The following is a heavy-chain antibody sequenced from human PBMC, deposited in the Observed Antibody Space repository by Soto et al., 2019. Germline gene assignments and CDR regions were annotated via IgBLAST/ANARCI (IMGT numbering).Heavy chain of an antibody. D-gene: IGHD2-21*01. CDR1: GYTLTELS. J-gene: IGHJ5*02. CDR2: FDPEDGET. CDR3: ATVCPPGTERGGDCYYSFGGHVWYWFDP. V-gene: IGHV1-24*01. Sequence: ASVKVSCKVSGYTLTELSMHWVRQAPGKGLEWMGGFDPEDGETIYAQKFQGRVTMTEDPSTDTAYMELSSLRSEDTAVYYCATVCPPGTERGGDCYYSFGGHVWYWFDPWGQGTLVTVSS.